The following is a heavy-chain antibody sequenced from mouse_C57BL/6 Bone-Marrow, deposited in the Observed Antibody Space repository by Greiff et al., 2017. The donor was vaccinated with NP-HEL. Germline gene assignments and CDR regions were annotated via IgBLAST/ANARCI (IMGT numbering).Heavy chain of an antibody. J-gene: IGHJ2*01. Sequence: EVMLVESGGDLVKPGGSLKLSCAASGFTFSSYGMSWVRQTPDKRLEWVATISSGGSYTYYPDSVKGRFTISRDNAKNTLYLQMSSLKSEDTAMYYCARQGDYDSYYFDYWGQGTTLTVSS. CDR2: ISSGGSYT. V-gene: IGHV5-6*01. CDR1: GFTFSSYG. CDR3: ARQGDYDSYYFDY. D-gene: IGHD2-4*01.